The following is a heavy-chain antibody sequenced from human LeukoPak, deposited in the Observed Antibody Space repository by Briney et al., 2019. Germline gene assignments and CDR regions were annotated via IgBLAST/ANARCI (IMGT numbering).Heavy chain of an antibody. CDR1: GYSSSSGYY. J-gene: IGHJ4*02. V-gene: IGHV4-38-2*02. CDR3: ARDGAVAGTDY. CDR2: IYHSGST. D-gene: IGHD6-19*01. Sequence: PSETLSLTCTVSGYSSSSGYYWGWIRQPPGKGLEWIGSIYHSGSTYYNPSLKSRVTISVDTSKNQFSLKLSSVTAADTAVYYCARDGAVAGTDYWGQGTLVTVSS.